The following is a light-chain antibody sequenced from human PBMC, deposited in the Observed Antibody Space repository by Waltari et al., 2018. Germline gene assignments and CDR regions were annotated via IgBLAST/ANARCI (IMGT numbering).Light chain of an antibody. V-gene: IGKV3-20*01. CDR1: QSVGRS. CDR2: DAS. Sequence: EIVLTQSPGTRSLSPRVRATLACRASQSVGRSLAWYQQKPGQAPSLLIYDASRRATGIPDRFSGSGSGTDFSLTISTLEPEDFAVYYCQHYVRLPATFGQGTKVEI. J-gene: IGKJ1*01. CDR3: QHYVRLPAT.